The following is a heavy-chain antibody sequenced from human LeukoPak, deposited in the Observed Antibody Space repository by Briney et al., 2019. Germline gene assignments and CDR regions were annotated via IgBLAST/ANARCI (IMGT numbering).Heavy chain of an antibody. CDR1: AFAFSSYY. CDR2: VNPDGSNT. Sequence: GGSLRLSCEASAFAFSSYYMHWVRQAPGEGLVWVSYVNPDGSNTNYADSVKGRFTISRDNSKNTLYLQMNSLRAEDTAVYYCAKGETDYGDYVLDYWGQGTLVTVSS. V-gene: IGHV3-74*01. CDR3: AKGETDYGDYVLDY. J-gene: IGHJ4*02. D-gene: IGHD4-17*01.